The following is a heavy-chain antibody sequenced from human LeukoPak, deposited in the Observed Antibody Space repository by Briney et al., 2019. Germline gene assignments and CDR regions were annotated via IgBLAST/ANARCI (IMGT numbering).Heavy chain of an antibody. D-gene: IGHD6-19*01. CDR3: ARDPSNTSGWKTWFDP. CDR2: ISAYNGNT. V-gene: IGHV1-18*01. CDR1: GGTFSSYA. J-gene: IGHJ5*02. Sequence: ASVKVSCKASGGTFSSYAISWVRQAPGQGLEWMGWISAYNGNTNYAQKLQGRVTLTTDTSTTTAYMELRSLRSDDTAVHYCARDPSNTSGWKTWFDPWGQGTLVTVSS.